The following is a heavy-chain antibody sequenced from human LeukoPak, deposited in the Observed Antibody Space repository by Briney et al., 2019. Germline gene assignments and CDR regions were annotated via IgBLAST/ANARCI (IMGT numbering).Heavy chain of an antibody. CDR3: ARQGYTVSYYFLDY. CDR2: VYPTGST. CDR1: GGSMRSYW. Sequence: PSETLSLTCDVSGGSMRSYWWGWVRQPAGKGLEWIGRVYPTGSTRFNPSLKSRLTMSMDTSTNQFSMKLTSVTAADTAVYFCARQGYTVSYYFLDYWSKGTLVTVSS. V-gene: IGHV4-4*07. D-gene: IGHD1-26*01. J-gene: IGHJ4*02.